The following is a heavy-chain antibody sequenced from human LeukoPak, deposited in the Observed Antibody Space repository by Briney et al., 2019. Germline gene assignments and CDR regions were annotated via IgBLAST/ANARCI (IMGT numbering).Heavy chain of an antibody. V-gene: IGHV4-4*07. J-gene: IGHJ5*02. CDR2: IYTSGST. Sequence: PSETLSLTCTVSGGSISSYYWSWIRQPAGKGLEWIGRIYTSGSTNYNPSLKSRVTMSVDTSKNQFSLKLSSVTAADTAVYYCARGAYGSGSYYQNWFDPWGQGTLVTVSS. CDR1: GGSISSYY. D-gene: IGHD3-10*01. CDR3: ARGAYGSGSYYQNWFDP.